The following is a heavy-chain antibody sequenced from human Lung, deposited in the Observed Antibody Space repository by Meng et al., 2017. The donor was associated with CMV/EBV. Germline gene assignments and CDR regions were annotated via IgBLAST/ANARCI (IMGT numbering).Heavy chain of an antibody. CDR1: GGPFGSNA. D-gene: IGHD3-16*01. Sequence: KASGGPFGSNALSWVRQAPGQGLEWMGGIIPILGLSTYAQRFQGRVTITADKSTGTGYMEVPSLRFDDTAVYYCVTYQYDSGWTEDSWGQGTLVTVSS. CDR2: IIPILGLS. J-gene: IGHJ4*02. CDR3: VTYQYDSGWTEDS. V-gene: IGHV1-69*10.